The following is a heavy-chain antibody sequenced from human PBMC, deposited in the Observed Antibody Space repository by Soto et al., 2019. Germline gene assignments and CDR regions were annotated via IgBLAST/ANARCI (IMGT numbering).Heavy chain of an antibody. D-gene: IGHD2-2*01. V-gene: IGHV3-7*03. J-gene: IGHJ4*02. CDR1: GFTFSTYW. CDR2: IKQDGSEK. Sequence: EVQLVESGGGLVQPGGSLRLSCSASGFTFSTYWMSWVRQAPGKGLEWVANIKQDGSEKYYVDSVKGRFTISRDNAKNSLYLQMNSLRAEDTVVYYCARDSLGYCTSTSCYCSEDYWGQGTLVTVSS. CDR3: ARDSLGYCTSTSCYCSEDY.